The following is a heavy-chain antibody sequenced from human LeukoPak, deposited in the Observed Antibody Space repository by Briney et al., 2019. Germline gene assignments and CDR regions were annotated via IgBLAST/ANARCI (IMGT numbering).Heavy chain of an antibody. CDR3: ARDHGYYDSSGFQDY. CDR1: GGSFSGYY. J-gene: IGHJ4*02. CDR2: INHSGST. D-gene: IGHD3-22*01. Sequence: SETLSLTCAVYGGSFSGYYWSWIRQPPGKGLEWIGEINHSGSTNYNPSLKSRVTISVDTSKNQFSLKLSSVTAADTAVYYCARDHGYYDSSGFQDYWGQGTLVTVSS. V-gene: IGHV4-34*01.